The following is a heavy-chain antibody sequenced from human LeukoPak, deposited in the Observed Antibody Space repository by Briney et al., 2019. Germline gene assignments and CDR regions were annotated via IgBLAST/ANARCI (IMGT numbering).Heavy chain of an antibody. D-gene: IGHD1-26*01. Sequence: ASVKVSCKASGGTFSSYAISWVRQAPGQGLEWMGIINPSGGSTSYAQKFQGRVTMTRDMSTSTVYMELSSLRSEDTAVYYCAREGGGATALDYWGQGTLVTVSS. CDR2: INPSGGST. V-gene: IGHV1-46*01. J-gene: IGHJ4*02. CDR3: AREGGGATALDY. CDR1: GGTFSSYA.